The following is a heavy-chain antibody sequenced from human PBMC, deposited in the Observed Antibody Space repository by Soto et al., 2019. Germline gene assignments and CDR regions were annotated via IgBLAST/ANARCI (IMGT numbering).Heavy chain of an antibody. V-gene: IGHV4-30-2*01. D-gene: IGHD3-3*01. CDR2: IYHSGRT. J-gene: IGHJ6*02. CDR1: NGSISTYDYS. Sequence: SETLSLTCTVSNGSISTYDYSWTWIRQPPGRGLEWIGSIYHSGRTYYMPSLRSRLTMSLDKAKNQFSLNLSSLTAADTAVYFCARDMTIFGVAPGGGMDVWGQGTTVTVSS. CDR3: ARDMTIFGVAPGGGMDV.